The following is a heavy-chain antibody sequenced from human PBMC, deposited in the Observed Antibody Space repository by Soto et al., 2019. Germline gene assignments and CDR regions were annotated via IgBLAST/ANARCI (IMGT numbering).Heavy chain of an antibody. J-gene: IGHJ3*02. CDR2: ISSSSSTI. CDR3: ARDHDTVTDDAFDI. D-gene: IGHD4-17*01. Sequence: EVQLVESGGGLVQPGGSLRLSCAASGFTFSSYSMNWVRQAPGKGLEWVSYISSSSSTIYYADSVKGRFTISRDNAKNSLYRQMNSLRAEDTAVYYCARDHDTVTDDAFDIWGQGTMVTVSS. CDR1: GFTFSSYS. V-gene: IGHV3-48*01.